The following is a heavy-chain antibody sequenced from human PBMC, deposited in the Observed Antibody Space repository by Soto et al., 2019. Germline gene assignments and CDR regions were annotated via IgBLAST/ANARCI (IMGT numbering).Heavy chain of an antibody. Sequence: TSETLSLTCAVSGGSITSGAYYWTWIRQHPGKGLEWIAYIHYSGRTYYNPSLKSRVTISVDTSNNQFSLKLSSVTAADTAVYYCARYYFDSSGYSNWFDTWGQGTLVTVSS. D-gene: IGHD3-22*01. J-gene: IGHJ5*02. CDR2: IHYSGRT. V-gene: IGHV4-31*11. CDR3: ARYYFDSSGYSNWFDT. CDR1: GGSITSGAYY.